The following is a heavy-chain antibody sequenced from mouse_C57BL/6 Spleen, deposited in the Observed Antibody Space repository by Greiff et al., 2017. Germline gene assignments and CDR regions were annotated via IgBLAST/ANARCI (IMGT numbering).Heavy chain of an antibody. CDR2: IYPGDGDT. J-gene: IGHJ2*01. Sequence: QVQLQQSGAELVKPGASVKISCKASGYAFSSYWMNWVKQRPGKGLEWIGQIYPGDGDTNYNGKFKGKATLTAAKSSSTAYMQLSSLTSEDSSVYFCGRGGGNYPFDYWGQGTTLTVSS. CDR3: GRGGGNYPFDY. V-gene: IGHV1-80*01. D-gene: IGHD2-1*01. CDR1: GYAFSSYW.